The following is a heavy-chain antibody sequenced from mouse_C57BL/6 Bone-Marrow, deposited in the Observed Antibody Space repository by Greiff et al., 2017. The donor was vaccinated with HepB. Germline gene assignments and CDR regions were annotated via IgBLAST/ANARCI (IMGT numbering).Heavy chain of an antibody. V-gene: IGHV5-16*01. CDR3: ARVLTWTLDY. D-gene: IGHD4-1*01. CDR1: GFTFSDYY. Sequence: EVQRVESEGGLVQPGSSMKLSCTASGFTFSDYYMAWVRQVPEKGLEWVANINYDGSSTYYLDSLKSRFIISRDNAKNILYLQMSSLKSDDTATYYCARVLTWTLDYWGEGTPLTVSS. J-gene: IGHJ2*01. CDR2: INYDGSST.